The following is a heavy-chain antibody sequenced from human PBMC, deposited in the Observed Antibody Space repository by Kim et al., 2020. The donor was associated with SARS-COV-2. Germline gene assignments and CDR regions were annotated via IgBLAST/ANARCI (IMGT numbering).Heavy chain of an antibody. J-gene: IGHJ4*02. Sequence: GGSLRLSCAASGFTFSSYAMSWVRQAPGKGLEWVSTFSGSGSDTYYADSVKGRFTISRDNSKNTLYLQMNSQRVEDTAVYYCAKGRQRWRAPDYFDYWGQGTLVTVSS. V-gene: IGHV3-23*01. CDR2: FSGSGSDT. D-gene: IGHD6-19*01. CDR1: GFTFSSYA. CDR3: AKGRQRWRAPDYFDY.